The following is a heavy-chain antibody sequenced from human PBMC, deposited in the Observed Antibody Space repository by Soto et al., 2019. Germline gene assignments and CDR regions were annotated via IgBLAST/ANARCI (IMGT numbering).Heavy chain of an antibody. V-gene: IGHV3-11*01. Sequence: GGSLRLSCAASGFTFSDYYMSWIRQAPGKGLEWVSYISSSGSTIYYADSVKGRFTISRDNAKNSPYLQMNSLRAEDTAVYYCARASPIAVADHFDYWGQGTLVTVSS. CDR3: ARASPIAVADHFDY. D-gene: IGHD6-19*01. CDR1: GFTFSDYY. CDR2: ISSSGSTI. J-gene: IGHJ4*02.